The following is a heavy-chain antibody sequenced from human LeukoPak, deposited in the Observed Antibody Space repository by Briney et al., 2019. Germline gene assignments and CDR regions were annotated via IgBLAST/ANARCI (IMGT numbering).Heavy chain of an antibody. CDR3: AKDQDIAAAAYYFDY. J-gene: IGHJ4*02. D-gene: IGHD6-13*01. CDR2: ISYDGSDK. Sequence: GGSLRLSCAASGFTFDDYAMHWVRQAPGKGLEWVAVISYDGSDKYYADSVKGRFTISRDNSKNTLYLQMNSLRAEDTAVYYCAKDQDIAAAAYYFDYWGQGTLVTVSS. CDR1: GFTFDDYA. V-gene: IGHV3-30*18.